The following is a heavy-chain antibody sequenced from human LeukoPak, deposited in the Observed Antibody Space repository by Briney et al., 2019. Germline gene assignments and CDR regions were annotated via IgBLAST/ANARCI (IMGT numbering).Heavy chain of an antibody. Sequence: GGSLRLSCAASGFTFSSFGMHWVGQAPGKGLEGVAVISYDGSNKYYADSVKGRFTISRDNSQNTLYLQMNSLRPEDTAVYYCGRLMGGYDSYFYGMDVWGQGTTVTVSS. CDR1: GFTFSSFG. CDR3: GRLMGGYDSYFYGMDV. CDR2: ISYDGSNK. D-gene: IGHD5-12*01. V-gene: IGHV3-30*03. J-gene: IGHJ6*02.